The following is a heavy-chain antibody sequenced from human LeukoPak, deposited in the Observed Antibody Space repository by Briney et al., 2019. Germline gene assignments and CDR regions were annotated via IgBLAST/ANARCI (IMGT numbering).Heavy chain of an antibody. D-gene: IGHD6-13*01. CDR2: ISGSDGII. Sequence: GGSLRLSCAASGFTFSDYYMSWIRQAPGKGLEWISYISGSDGIIYYTDSVRGRFTISRDNDKKSLYLQMNSLTAEDTAVYYCAKDLSSSSRSDYFDSWGQGTLVTVSS. CDR3: AKDLSSSSRSDYFDS. CDR1: GFTFSDYY. J-gene: IGHJ4*02. V-gene: IGHV3-11*04.